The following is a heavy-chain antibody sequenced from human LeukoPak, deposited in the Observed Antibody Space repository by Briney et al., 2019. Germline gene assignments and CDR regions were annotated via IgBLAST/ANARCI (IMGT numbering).Heavy chain of an antibody. Sequence: GGSLRLSCAASGFTFSSYAMHWVRQAPGKGLEWVAVISYDGSNKYYADSAKGRFTISRDNSKNTLYLQMNSLRAEDTAVYYCARGVGRDYWGQGTLVTVSS. V-gene: IGHV3-30-3*01. J-gene: IGHJ4*02. CDR3: ARGVGRDY. CDR1: GFTFSSYA. CDR2: ISYDGSNK.